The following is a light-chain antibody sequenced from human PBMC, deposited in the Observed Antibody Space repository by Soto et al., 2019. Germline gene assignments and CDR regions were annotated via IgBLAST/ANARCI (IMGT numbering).Light chain of an antibody. V-gene: IGKV3-15*01. CDR3: QQYHNWPA. CDR1: QSVFSS. J-gene: IGKJ1*01. CDR2: GAA. Sequence: EIVMTQSPATLSVSPGERATLSCRASQSVFSSLAWYQQKPGQAPRLLIYGAATTATGIPGRLSGSGSGTEFTLPIRSLQSEDFAVYYCQQYHNWPAFGQGTKVDIK.